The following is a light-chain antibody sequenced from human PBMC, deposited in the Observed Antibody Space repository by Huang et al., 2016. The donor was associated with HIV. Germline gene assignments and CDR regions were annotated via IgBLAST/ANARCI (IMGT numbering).Light chain of an antibody. CDR3: QQLHTYPIT. J-gene: IGKJ5*01. CDR1: QDIGTS. Sequence: RLTQSPPSLSASVGDTIIISCRASQDIGTSLAWYQQKTGRAPKLLISGASTLQTGVPSRFTGDSAGTFFTLFITVLQPEDFATYYCQQLHTYPITFGQGTRLDIK. V-gene: IGKV1-13*02. CDR2: GAS.